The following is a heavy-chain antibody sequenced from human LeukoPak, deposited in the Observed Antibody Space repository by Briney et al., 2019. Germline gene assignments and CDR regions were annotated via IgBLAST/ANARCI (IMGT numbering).Heavy chain of an antibody. J-gene: IGHJ3*02. V-gene: IGHV1-18*01. CDR3: ARDSRTYYYDSSGYDAFDI. Sequence: ASVKVSCKASGYTFTTYGISWVRQAPGQGLEWMGWISTYNGNTEYAQNLQGTVTMTTDTSTSTAYMELRSLRSDDTAVYYCARDSRTYYYDSSGYDAFDIWGQGTMVTVSS. CDR2: ISTYNGNT. CDR1: GYTFTTYG. D-gene: IGHD3-22*01.